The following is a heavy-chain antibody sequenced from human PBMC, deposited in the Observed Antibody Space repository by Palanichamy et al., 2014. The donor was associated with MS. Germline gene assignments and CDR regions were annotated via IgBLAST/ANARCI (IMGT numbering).Heavy chain of an antibody. D-gene: IGHD4-23*01. V-gene: IGHV3-30*18. Sequence: QVQLVESGGGVVQPGRSLRLSCAASGFTFSSYAMHWVRQAPGKGLEWVAVISHDGSNKYYADSVKGRFTISRDNSKNTLCLQMDSLRAEDTAVYYCAKEDGGHSQTDYWGQGTLVTVSS. CDR2: ISHDGSNK. J-gene: IGHJ4*02. CDR1: GFTFSSYA. CDR3: AKEDGGHSQTDY.